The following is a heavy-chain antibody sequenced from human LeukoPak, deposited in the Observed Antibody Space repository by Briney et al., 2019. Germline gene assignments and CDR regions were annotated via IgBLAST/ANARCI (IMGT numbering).Heavy chain of an antibody. CDR2: MQSTGNS. D-gene: IGHD5-18*01. Sequence: LSETLSLTCTVSAGSISTYHWNWIRKSPEKGLEWIGYMQSTGNSNYNPSFKSRVTISVDMSRNQIVLYLSSVTAADTAVYFCARDKQHSYGRYFDHWGQGILVTVSS. CDR1: AGSISTYH. CDR3: ARDKQHSYGRYFDH. J-gene: IGHJ4*02. V-gene: IGHV4-59*01.